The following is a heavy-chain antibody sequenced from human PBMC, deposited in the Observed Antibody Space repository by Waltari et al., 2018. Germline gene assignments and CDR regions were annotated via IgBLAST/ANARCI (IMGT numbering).Heavy chain of an antibody. Sequence: QVQLQESGPGLVKPSETLSLTCTVSGGPIRSSSWSWLRQPPGKGLEWIGYIYYSGSTNYNPSLKSRVTISVDTSKNQFSLKLSSVTAADTAVYYCARLKYSSSSFDYWGQGTLVTVSS. CDR2: IYYSGST. CDR3: ARLKYSSSSFDY. CDR1: GGPIRSSS. D-gene: IGHD6-6*01. J-gene: IGHJ4*02. V-gene: IGHV4-59*01.